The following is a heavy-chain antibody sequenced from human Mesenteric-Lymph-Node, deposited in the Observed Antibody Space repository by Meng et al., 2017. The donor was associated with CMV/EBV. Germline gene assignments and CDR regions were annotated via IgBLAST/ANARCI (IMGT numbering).Heavy chain of an antibody. V-gene: IGHV1-46*01. Sequence: ASVKVSCKASGYTFTSYYMHWVRQAPGQGLEWMGIINPSGGSTSYAQKSQGRVTMTRDTSTSTVYMELSSLRSEDTTGYYCAREARGMDVWGQGTTVTVSS. J-gene: IGHJ6*02. CDR3: AREARGMDV. CDR1: GYTFTSYY. CDR2: INPSGGST.